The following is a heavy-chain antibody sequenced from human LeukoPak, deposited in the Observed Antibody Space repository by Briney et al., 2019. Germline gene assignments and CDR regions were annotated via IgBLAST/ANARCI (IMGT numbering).Heavy chain of an antibody. D-gene: IGHD3-16*01. V-gene: IGHV3-74*01. Sequence: GGSLRLSCEASKFPFSNSWMHWVRQAPGKGLVWVSRINSDGSSTTYADFVKGRFTISRDNAKNTLYLQMNGLRAEDTAVYYSARDHWDYYYMDVWGKGTTVTVSS. CDR3: ARDHWDYYYMDV. CDR1: KFPFSNSW. J-gene: IGHJ6*03. CDR2: INSDGSST.